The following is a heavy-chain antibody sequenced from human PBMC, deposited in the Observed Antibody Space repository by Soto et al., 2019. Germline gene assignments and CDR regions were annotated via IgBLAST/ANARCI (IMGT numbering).Heavy chain of an antibody. V-gene: IGHV3-72*01. D-gene: IGHD2-21*02. J-gene: IGHJ4*02. CDR2: SRNKLNSYIT. CDR1: GFAFSDHY. CDR3: ARVPVVTTAIQGAYFDY. Sequence: LRLSCAASGFAFSDHYMDWVRQAPGKGLEWVGRSRNKLNSYITEYAASVKGRFTISRDDSKNSLYLQMKSLISADTAVYYCARVPVVTTAIQGAYFDYWGQGTLVTVSS.